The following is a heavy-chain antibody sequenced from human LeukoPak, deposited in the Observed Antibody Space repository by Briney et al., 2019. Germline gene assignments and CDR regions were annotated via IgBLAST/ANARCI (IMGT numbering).Heavy chain of an antibody. J-gene: IGHJ3*01. CDR2: IDNDGSDT. Sequence: QPGGSLRLSCAASGFTFRSYWIHRVRQAPGKGLVWVGRIDNDGSDTIYADSVRGRFTVSRDNAKNTLYLQMDSLRAEDTAVYFCARGGFSHGFDVWGQGTVVTVSS. D-gene: IGHD5-12*01. V-gene: IGHV3-74*01. CDR3: ARGGFSHGFDV. CDR1: GFTFRSYW.